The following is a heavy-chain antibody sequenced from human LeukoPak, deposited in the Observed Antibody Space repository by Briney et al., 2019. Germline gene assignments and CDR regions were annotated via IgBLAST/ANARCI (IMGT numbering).Heavy chain of an antibody. CDR1: GGTFSSYA. CDR2: IIPIFGTA. CDR3: ATDMVRGVNDDY. D-gene: IGHD3-10*01. V-gene: IGHV1-69*05. J-gene: IGHJ4*01. Sequence: GASVKVSCKASGGTFSSYAISWVRQAPGQGLEWMGRIIPIFGTANYAQKFQGRVTITTDESTSTAYMELSSLRSEDTAVYYCATDMVRGVNDDYWGHGTLVTVSS.